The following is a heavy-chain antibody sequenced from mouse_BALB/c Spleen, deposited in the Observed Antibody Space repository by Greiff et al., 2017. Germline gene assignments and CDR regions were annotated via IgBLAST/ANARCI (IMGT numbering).Heavy chain of an antibody. CDR1: GYAFSSYW. D-gene: IGHD3-2*01. V-gene: IGHV1-80*01. J-gene: IGHJ4*01. CDR3: ARDSSGLYAMDY. CDR2: IYPGDGDT. Sequence: LQESGAELVRPGSSVKISCKASGYAFSSYWMNWVKQRPGQGLEWIGQIYPGDGDTNYNGKFKGKATLTADKSSSTAYMQLSSLTSEDSAVYFCARDSSGLYAMDYWGQGTSVTVSS.